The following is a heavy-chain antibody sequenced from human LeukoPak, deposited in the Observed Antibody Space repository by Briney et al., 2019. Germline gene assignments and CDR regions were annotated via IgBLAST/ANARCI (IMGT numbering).Heavy chain of an antibody. CDR1: GGSISSGSYY. CDR2: IYASGST. Sequence: KPSETLSLTCTVSGGSISSGSYYWSWIRQPAGKGLEWIGRIYASGSTDYNPSLKSRVTISLDTSKNQFSLKLNSVTAADTAVYYCARKGDIWGKGTTVTVSS. V-gene: IGHV4-61*02. J-gene: IGHJ6*04. CDR3: ARKGDI.